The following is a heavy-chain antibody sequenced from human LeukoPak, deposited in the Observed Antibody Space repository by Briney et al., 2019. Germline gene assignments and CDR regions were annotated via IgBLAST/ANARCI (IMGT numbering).Heavy chain of an antibody. CDR3: ATDRVAGRRPLLELGY. D-gene: IGHD6-19*01. CDR1: RFTFSSYA. CDR2: ISASGSNT. V-gene: IGHV3-23*01. J-gene: IGHJ4*02. Sequence: PGGSLRLSCAASRFTFSSYAMSWVRQAPGKGLEWGSSISASGSNTYYADSVKGRFTISRDNSKNTLYLQMNSLRAEDTAIYYCATDRVAGRRPLLELGYWGQGTLVTVSS.